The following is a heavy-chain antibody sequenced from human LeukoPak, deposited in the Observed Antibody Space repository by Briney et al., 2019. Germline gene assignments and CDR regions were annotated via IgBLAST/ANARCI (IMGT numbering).Heavy chain of an antibody. CDR3: AREKQLISDVGFDP. CDR2: INPTSGAT. D-gene: IGHD6-19*01. V-gene: IGHV1-2*02. J-gene: IGHJ5*02. Sequence: ASVTVSCKASGYPFTAYYLHWVRQAPGQGREWMAWINPTSGATEYAQNFQGRVTLTRDTSITTAYMELSSLTSADTAVYYGAREKQLISDVGFDPWGQGTLVTVSS. CDR1: GYPFTAYY.